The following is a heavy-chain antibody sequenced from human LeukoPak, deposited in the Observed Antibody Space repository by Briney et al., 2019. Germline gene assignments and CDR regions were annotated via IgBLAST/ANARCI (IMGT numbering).Heavy chain of an antibody. CDR3: ARTRYSSSSSDAFDI. J-gene: IGHJ3*02. CDR2: INHSGST. D-gene: IGHD6-6*01. CDR1: GGSFSGYY. V-gene: IGHV4-34*01. Sequence: PSETLSLTCAVYGGSFSGYYWSWIRQPPGKGLEWIGEINHSGSTNYNPSLKSRVTISVDTSKNQFSLKLSSVTAADTAVYYCARTRYSSSSSDAFDIWGQGTMVTVSS.